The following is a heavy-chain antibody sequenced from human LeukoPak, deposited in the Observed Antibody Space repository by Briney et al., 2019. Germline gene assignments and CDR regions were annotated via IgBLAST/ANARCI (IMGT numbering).Heavy chain of an antibody. D-gene: IGHD6-13*01. CDR3: ARALSLAGYSSSWYGGNWFDP. CDR2: IYYSGST. V-gene: IGHV4-59*08. J-gene: IGHJ5*02. Sequence: PSETLSLTCTVSGGSISSYYWSWIRQPPGKGLEWIGYIYYSGSTNYNPSLKSRVTISVDTSKNQFSLKLSSVTAADTAVYYCARALSLAGYSSSWYGGNWFDPWGQGTLVTVSS. CDR1: GGSISSYY.